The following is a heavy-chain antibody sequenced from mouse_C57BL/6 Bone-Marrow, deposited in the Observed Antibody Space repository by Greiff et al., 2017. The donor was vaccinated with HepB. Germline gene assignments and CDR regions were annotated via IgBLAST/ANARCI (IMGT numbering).Heavy chain of an antibody. CDR1: GYTFTSYG. J-gene: IGHJ3*01. D-gene: IGHD2-10*01. CDR2: IYPRSGNT. Sequence: QVQLKQSGAELARPGASVKLSCKASGYTFTSYGISWVKQRTGQGLEWIGEIYPRSGNTYYNEKFKGKATLTADKSSSTAYMELRSLTSEDSAVYFCARPGLLSWFAYWGQGTLVTVSA. CDR3: ARPGLLSWFAY. V-gene: IGHV1-81*01.